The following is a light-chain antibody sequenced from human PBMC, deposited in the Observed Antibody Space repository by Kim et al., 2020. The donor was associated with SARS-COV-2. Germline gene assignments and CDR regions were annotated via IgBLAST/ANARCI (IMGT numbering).Light chain of an antibody. CDR2: GAS. Sequence: SGAPGERATLSCRASQSISSNLAWYQQKPGQAPRLLSYGASTRATDIPVRCSGSGSGTEFTLTISSLQSEDFVVYYCQQYHNMQTFGQGTKLEIK. CDR1: QSISSN. V-gene: IGKV3-15*01. CDR3: QQYHNMQT. J-gene: IGKJ2*01.